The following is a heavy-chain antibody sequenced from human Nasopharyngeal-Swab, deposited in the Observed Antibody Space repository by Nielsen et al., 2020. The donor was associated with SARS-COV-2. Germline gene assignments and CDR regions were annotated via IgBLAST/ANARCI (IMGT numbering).Heavy chain of an antibody. D-gene: IGHD6-19*01. J-gene: IGHJ6*02. CDR3: AREQWLAKYYYYYGMDV. V-gene: IGHV1-69*13. Sequence: SVKVSCKASGGTFSSYAISWVRQAPGQGLEWMGGIIPIFGTVNYAQKFQGRVTITADESTVTAYMELSSLRSEDTAVYYCAREQWLAKYYYYYGMDVWGQGTTVTVSS. CDR2: IIPIFGTV. CDR1: GGTFSSYA.